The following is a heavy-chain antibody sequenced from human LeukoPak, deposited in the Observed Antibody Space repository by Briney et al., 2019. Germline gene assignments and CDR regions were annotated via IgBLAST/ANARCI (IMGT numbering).Heavy chain of an antibody. Sequence: GGSLRLSCAASGFTFSDFWVAWVRQAPGKGLEWVGNINQIGSDKYYVDSVKGRFTISRDNAQNSLYLQINSLRAEDTAVYYCTRDQRASDIWGRGTMVTVSS. CDR3: TRDQRASDI. J-gene: IGHJ3*02. V-gene: IGHV3-7*01. CDR2: INQIGSDK. CDR1: GFTFSDFW.